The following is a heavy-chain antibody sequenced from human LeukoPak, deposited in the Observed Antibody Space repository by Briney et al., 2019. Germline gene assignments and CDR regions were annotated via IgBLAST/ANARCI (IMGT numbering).Heavy chain of an antibody. CDR3: ARSFQYYYDSSGYFFDY. J-gene: IGHJ4*02. CDR1: GGSISSYY. V-gene: IGHV4-59*01. CDR2: IYYSGST. D-gene: IGHD3-22*01. Sequence: PSETLSLTCTVSGGSISSYYWSWIRQPPGKGLEWIGYIYYSGSTKYNPSLKSRVTISVDTSKNQFSLKLSSVTAADTAVYYCARSFQYYYDSSGYFFDYWGQGTLVTVSS.